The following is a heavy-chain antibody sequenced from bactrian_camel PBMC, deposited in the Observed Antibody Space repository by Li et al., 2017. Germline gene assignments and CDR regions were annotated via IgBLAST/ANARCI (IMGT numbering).Heavy chain of an antibody. Sequence: HVQLVESGGGSVEVGGSLTLSCTYSGLFAGRNDLGMAWFRQTPGNEREGVAAIAPNDKTAYADSVKGRFTISKDNAKTTLLLQLNSLKPADTAMYYCAADYGLQRPHLPASWYTVWGQGTQVTVSS. CDR3: AADYGLQRPHLPASWYTV. V-gene: IGHV3S53*01. CDR2: IAPNDKT. J-gene: IGHJ4*01. CDR1: GLFAGRNDLG. D-gene: IGHD2*01.